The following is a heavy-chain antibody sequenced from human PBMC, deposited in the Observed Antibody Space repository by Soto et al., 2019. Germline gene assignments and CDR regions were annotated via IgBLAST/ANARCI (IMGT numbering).Heavy chain of an antibody. CDR2: IWYDGSNK. D-gene: IGHD5-12*01. CDR3: ARDATDGYAFDY. J-gene: IGHJ4*02. V-gene: IGHV3-33*01. Sequence: PGGSLRLSCAASGFTFSSYGMHWVRQAPGKGLEWVAVIWYDGSNKYYADSVKGRFIISRDNSKNTLYLQMNSLRAEDTAVYYCARDATDGYAFDYWGQGTLVTVSS. CDR1: GFTFSSYG.